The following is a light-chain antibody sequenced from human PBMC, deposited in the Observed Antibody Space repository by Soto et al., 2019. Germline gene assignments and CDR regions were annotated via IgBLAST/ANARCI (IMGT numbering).Light chain of an antibody. Sequence: QSALTQPPSASGSPGQSVTISCTGTSSDVGGYNYVSWYQQHPGKAPKLMIYEVSKRPSGVPDRFSGSKSGNTASLTVSGLQAEDEADYYCSSDPRVFGGGTKLTVL. V-gene: IGLV2-8*01. J-gene: IGLJ2*01. CDR2: EVS. CDR3: SSDPRV. CDR1: SSDVGGYNY.